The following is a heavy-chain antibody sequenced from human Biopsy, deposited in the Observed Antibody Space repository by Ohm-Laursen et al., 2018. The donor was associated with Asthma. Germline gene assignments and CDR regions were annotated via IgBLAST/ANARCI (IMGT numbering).Heavy chain of an antibody. CDR1: GYTFIGCH. J-gene: IGHJ5*02. V-gene: IGHV1-2*06. CDR2: INPNSGGT. D-gene: IGHD6-13*01. CDR3: ARGQKSAGDRWFDP. Sequence: VASVKVSCKASGYTFIGCHIHWMRQAPGQGLEWMGRINPNSGGTNYAQKFQGRVTMTRDTSISTAYMKVSRLRSDDTAVYYCARGQKSAGDRWFDPWGQETLVTVSS.